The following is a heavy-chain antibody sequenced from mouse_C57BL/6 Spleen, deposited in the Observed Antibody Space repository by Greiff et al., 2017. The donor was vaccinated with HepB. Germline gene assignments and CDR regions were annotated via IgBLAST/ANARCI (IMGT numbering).Heavy chain of an antibody. J-gene: IGHJ1*03. V-gene: IGHV1-53*01. D-gene: IGHD1-3*01. CDR3: ASQVGGYWYFDV. Sequence: VQLQQPGTELVKPGASVKLSCKASGYTFTSYWMHWVKQRPGQGLEWIGNINPSNGGTNYNEKFKSKATLTVDKSSSTAYMQLSSLTSEDSAVYYWASQVGGYWYFDVWGTGTTVTVSS. CDR2: INPSNGGT. CDR1: GYTFTSYW.